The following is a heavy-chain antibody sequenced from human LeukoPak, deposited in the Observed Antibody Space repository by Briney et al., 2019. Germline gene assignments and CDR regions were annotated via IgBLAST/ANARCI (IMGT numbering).Heavy chain of an antibody. CDR2: ISGSGGST. J-gene: IGHJ4*02. CDR3: ARMIRGAPAY. V-gene: IGHV3-23*01. D-gene: IGHD3-16*01. Sequence: GGTLSLSCAASGFTFSSYAMSGVRHAPGKGLEGGLAISGSGGSTYYTDSVKGRFTIPRDNSKNTLYIQMNILRAEDTAVYYCARMIRGAPAYWGQGTLVTVSS. CDR1: GFTFSSYA.